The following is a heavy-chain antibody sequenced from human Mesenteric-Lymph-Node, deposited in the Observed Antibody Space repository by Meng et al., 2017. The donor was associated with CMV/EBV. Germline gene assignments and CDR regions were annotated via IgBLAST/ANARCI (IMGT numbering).Heavy chain of an antibody. CDR1: GGTFSSYS. J-gene: IGHJ6*02. D-gene: IGHD3-10*01. CDR3: ARGLWAWFNNYALDV. CDR2: IIPTLNKP. V-gene: IGHV1-69*06. Sequence: SVKVSCKASGGTFSSYSITWVRQAPGQGLEWMGGIIPTLNKPTYAQRFQGRVTISADKSTSTAYMEFSSLRSEDTAVYYCARGLWAWFNNYALDVWGQGTTVTVSS.